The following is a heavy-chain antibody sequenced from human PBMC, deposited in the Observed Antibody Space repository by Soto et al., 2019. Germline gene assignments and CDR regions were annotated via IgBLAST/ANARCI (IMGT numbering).Heavy chain of an antibody. V-gene: IGHV4-39*01. CDR3: VRQAAGTRSFNWFDP. CDR1: GASVTGTTYY. CDR2: FYHNGRT. D-gene: IGHD1-7*01. Sequence: QLQLQESGPGLVKPSETLSLTCSVSGASVTGTTYYWGWIRQSPGKGLAWIGNFYHNGRTDYKPSLNNRVAISIDATKTKYPRRLTSVTTADKAMYYCVRQAAGTRSFNWFDPWGQGTLVTVSS. J-gene: IGHJ5*02.